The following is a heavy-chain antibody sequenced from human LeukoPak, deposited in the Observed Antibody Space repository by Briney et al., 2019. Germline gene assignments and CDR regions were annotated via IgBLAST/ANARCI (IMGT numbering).Heavy chain of an antibody. J-gene: IGHJ5*02. D-gene: IGHD2-15*01. V-gene: IGHV1-18*01. CDR1: GYTFTSYG. CDR3: ARDPGGVLPPTNWFDP. CDR2: ISAYNGNT. Sequence: WASVKVSCKASGYTFTSYGISWVRQAPGQGLEWMGWISAYNGNTNYAQKLQGRVTMTTDTSTSTAYMELRSLRSDDTAVYYCARDPGGVLPPTNWFDPWGQGTLVTVSS.